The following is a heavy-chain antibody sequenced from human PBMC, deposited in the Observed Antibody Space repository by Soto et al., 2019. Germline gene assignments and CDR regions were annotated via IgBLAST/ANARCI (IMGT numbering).Heavy chain of an antibody. CDR1: GFTFSSYW. J-gene: IGHJ6*03. D-gene: IGHD2-2*02. V-gene: IGHV3-7*01. CDR3: ARVRDIVVVPAAIPCYMDV. CDR2: IKQDGSEK. Sequence: GGSLRLSCAASGFTFSSYWMSWVRQAPGKGLEWVANIKQDGSEKYYVDSVKGRFTISRDNAKNSLYLQMNSLRAEDTAVYYCARVRDIVVVPAAIPCYMDVWGKGTTVTVSS.